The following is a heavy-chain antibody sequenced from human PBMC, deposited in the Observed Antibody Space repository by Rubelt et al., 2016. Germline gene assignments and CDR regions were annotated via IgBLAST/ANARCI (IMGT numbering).Heavy chain of an antibody. CDR2: IKQDGSEK. CDR3: VRAAYLITMIRGVMRPIYYGMDV. V-gene: IGHV3-7*01. Sequence: NIKQDGSEKSYVDSVKGRFTISRENAKNSLYLQMNRLRVEDTAMYYCVRAAYLITMIRGVMRPIYYGMDVWGQGTTVTVSS. D-gene: IGHD3-10*01. J-gene: IGHJ6*02.